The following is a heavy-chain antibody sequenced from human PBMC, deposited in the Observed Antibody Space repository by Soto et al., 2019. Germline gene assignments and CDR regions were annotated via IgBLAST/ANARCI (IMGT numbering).Heavy chain of an antibody. J-gene: IGHJ4*02. V-gene: IGHV4-59*01. D-gene: IGHD3-3*01. CDR1: GGSISSYY. Sequence: QVQLQESGPGLVKPSETLSLTCTVSGGSISSYYWSWIRQPPGKGLEWIGYIYYSGSTNYNPSLKSRVTISVDTSKNQFSLKLSSVTAADTAVYYCARSPVPLSTIFGVARWFTFDYWGQGTLVTVSS. CDR3: ARSPVPLSTIFGVARWFTFDY. CDR2: IYYSGST.